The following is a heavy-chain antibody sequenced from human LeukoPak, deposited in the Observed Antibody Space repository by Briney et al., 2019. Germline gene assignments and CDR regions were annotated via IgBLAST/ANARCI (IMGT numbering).Heavy chain of an antibody. Sequence: PGGSLRLSCAASGFTFSSYWMSWVRQAPGKGLEWVANINKDGSEKYYVDSVKGRFTISRDNAKNSLYLQMNSLRAEDTAVYYCARGIRVLLWFEDVFDMWGQGTMVTVSS. D-gene: IGHD3-10*01. CDR2: INKDGSEK. CDR1: GFTFSSYW. CDR3: ARGIRVLLWFEDVFDM. V-gene: IGHV3-7*04. J-gene: IGHJ3*02.